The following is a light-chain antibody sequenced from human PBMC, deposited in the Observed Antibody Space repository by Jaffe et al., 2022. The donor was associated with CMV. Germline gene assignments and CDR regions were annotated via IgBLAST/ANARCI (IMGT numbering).Light chain of an antibody. CDR2: GKN. CDR3: NSRDSSVKRGVV. Sequence: SSELTQDPAVSVALGQTVRITCQGDSLRSYYASWYQQKPGQAPVLVIYGKNNRPSGIPDRFSGSSSGNTASLTITGAQAEDEADYYCNSRDSSVKRGVVFGGGTKLTVL. V-gene: IGLV3-19*01. J-gene: IGLJ2*01. CDR1: SLRSYY.